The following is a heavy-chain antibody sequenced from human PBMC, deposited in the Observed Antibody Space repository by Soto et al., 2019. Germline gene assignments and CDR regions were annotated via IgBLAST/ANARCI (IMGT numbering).Heavy chain of an antibody. CDR2: IDPSDSYT. D-gene: IGHD5-18*01. V-gene: IGHV5-10-1*01. Sequence: PGESLKISCKGSGYSFTSYWISWVRQMPGKGLEWMGRIDPSDSYTNYSPSFQGHVTISADKSISTAYLQWSSLKASDTAMYYCARRQLWFRKDYYYGMDVWGQGTTVTVSS. CDR1: GYSFTSYW. CDR3: ARRQLWFRKDYYYGMDV. J-gene: IGHJ6*02.